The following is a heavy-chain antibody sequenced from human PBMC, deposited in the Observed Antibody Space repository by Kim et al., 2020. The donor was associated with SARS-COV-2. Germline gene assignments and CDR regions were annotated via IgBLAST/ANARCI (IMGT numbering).Heavy chain of an antibody. Sequence: GGSLRLSCAASGFTFSSYAMHWVRQAPGKGLEWVAVISYDGSNKYYADSVKGRFTISRDNSKNTLYLQMNSLRAEDTAVYYCARDASDIVATFRFGYYYYGMDVWGQGTTVTVSS. V-gene: IGHV3-30*04. CDR3: ARDASDIVATFRFGYYYYGMDV. CDR2: ISYDGSNK. CDR1: GFTFSSYA. J-gene: IGHJ6*02. D-gene: IGHD5-12*01.